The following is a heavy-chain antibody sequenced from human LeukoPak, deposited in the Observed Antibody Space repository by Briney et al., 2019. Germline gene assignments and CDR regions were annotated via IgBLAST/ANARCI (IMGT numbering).Heavy chain of an antibody. J-gene: IGHJ5*02. CDR3: ARVEAVAGNWGGLDP. Sequence: GGSLRLSCTASGFTFSSYSMNWVRQAPGKGLEWVSSISSTSSYIYYADSVKGRFTISRDNAKDSLFLQLNSLRAEDAAMYYCARVEAVAGNWGGLDPWGQGTLVTVSS. CDR2: ISSTSSYI. D-gene: IGHD6-19*01. V-gene: IGHV3-21*01. CDR1: GFTFSSYS.